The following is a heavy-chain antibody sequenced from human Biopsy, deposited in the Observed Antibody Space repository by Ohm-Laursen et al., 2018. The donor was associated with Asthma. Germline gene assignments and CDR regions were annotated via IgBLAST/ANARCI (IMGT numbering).Heavy chain of an antibody. Sequence: SLRLSCAASGFNFHNYGMNWVRQVLGKGLEWVANIKHDGTEKNHVDSLKGRFTISRDNAKNSLYLQMNSLRAEDTAVYYCARTFHFWSPYHAEHYQLWGQGTLVTVPS. CDR3: ARTFHFWSPYHAEHYQL. D-gene: IGHD3-3*02. CDR1: GFNFHNYG. V-gene: IGHV3-7*01. CDR2: IKHDGTEK. J-gene: IGHJ1*01.